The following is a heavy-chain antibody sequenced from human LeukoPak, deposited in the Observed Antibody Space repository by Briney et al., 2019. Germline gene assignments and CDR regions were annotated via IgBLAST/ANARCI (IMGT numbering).Heavy chain of an antibody. D-gene: IGHD3-3*01. Sequence: GSSVKVSCKASGGTFSSYAISGVRQAPGQGLEWMGRIIPIFGTANYAQKFQGRVTITTDESTSTAYMELSSLRSEDTAVYYCAREATIFGVVIITYYFDYWGQGTLVTVSS. CDR2: IIPIFGTA. J-gene: IGHJ4*02. CDR1: GGTFSSYA. CDR3: AREATIFGVVIITYYFDY. V-gene: IGHV1-69*05.